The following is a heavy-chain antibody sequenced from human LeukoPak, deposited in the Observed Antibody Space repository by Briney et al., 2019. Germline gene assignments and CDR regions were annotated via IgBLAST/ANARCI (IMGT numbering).Heavy chain of an antibody. CDR2: ISYDGSNK. CDR1: GFTFSSYA. CDR3: ARDPSLLYYYGMDV. V-gene: IGHV3-30-3*01. D-gene: IGHD2-15*01. Sequence: GGSLRLSCAASGFTFSSYAMHWVRQAPGKGLEWVAVISYDGSNKYYADSVKGRFTISRDNSKNTLYLQMNSLRAEDTAVYYCARDPSLLYYYGMDVWGQGTTVTVSS. J-gene: IGHJ6*02.